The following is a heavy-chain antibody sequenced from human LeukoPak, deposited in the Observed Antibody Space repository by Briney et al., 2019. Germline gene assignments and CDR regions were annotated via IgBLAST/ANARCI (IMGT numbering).Heavy chain of an antibody. D-gene: IGHD4-17*01. V-gene: IGHV3-7*03. J-gene: IGHJ4*02. CDR2: IKQGGGER. Sequence: GGSLRLSCAASGFTFSRHWMNWVRQAPGKGQEWVANIKQGGGERNYVDSVKGRFTISRDDAKNSLYLQMSSLRAEDTAIYYCARGPDYGARTDYLDYWGQGTLVAVSS. CDR1: GFTFSRHW. CDR3: ARGPDYGARTDYLDY.